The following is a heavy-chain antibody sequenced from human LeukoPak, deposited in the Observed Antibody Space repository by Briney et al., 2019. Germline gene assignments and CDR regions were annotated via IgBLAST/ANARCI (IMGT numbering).Heavy chain of an antibody. CDR1: GGSISSGSYY. Sequence: SETLSLTCTVSGGSISSGSYYWSWIRQPAGKGLEWIGRIYTSGSTNYNLSLKSRVTISVDTSKNQFSLKLSSVTAADTAVYYCAREEVYCSSTSCTPGYNWFDPWGQGTLVTVSS. J-gene: IGHJ5*02. D-gene: IGHD2-2*01. CDR2: IYTSGST. V-gene: IGHV4-61*02. CDR3: AREEVYCSSTSCTPGYNWFDP.